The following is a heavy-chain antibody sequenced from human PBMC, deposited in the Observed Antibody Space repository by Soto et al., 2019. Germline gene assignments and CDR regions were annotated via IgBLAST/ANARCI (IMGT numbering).Heavy chain of an antibody. V-gene: IGHV3-30-3*01. J-gene: IGHJ4*02. CDR1: GFTFSSYA. CDR2: ISYDGSNK. Sequence: QVQLVESGGGVVQPGRSLRLSCAASGFTFSSYAMHWVRQAPGKGLEWVAVISYDGSNKYYADSVKGRFTISRDNSKNTLYLKMNSLRAEDTAVYYCARDRIVVVPAATVGLVYWGQGTLVTVSS. CDR3: ARDRIVVVPAATVGLVY. D-gene: IGHD2-2*01.